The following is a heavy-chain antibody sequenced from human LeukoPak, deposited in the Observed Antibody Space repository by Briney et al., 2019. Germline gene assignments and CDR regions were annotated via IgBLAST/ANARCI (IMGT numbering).Heavy chain of an antibody. CDR2: MNPNSGNT. CDR1: GYTFTSYD. CDR3: ARGTRAGELFWD. D-gene: IGHD3-10*01. Sequence: GASVKVSCKASGYTFTSYDINWVRQAPGQGLEWMGWMNPNSGNTGYAQKFQGRVTMTRNTSISTAYMELSSLRSEDTAVYYCARGTRAGELFWDWGQGTLVTVSS. V-gene: IGHV1-8*01. J-gene: IGHJ4*02.